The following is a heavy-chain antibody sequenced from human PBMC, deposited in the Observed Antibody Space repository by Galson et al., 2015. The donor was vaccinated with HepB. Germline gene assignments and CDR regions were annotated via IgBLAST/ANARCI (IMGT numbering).Heavy chain of an antibody. V-gene: IGHV6-1*01. CDR3: SIASSRQNQLLRGNLFDP. CDR2: TYYRSKWYN. Sequence: CAISGDSVSSNSAAWNWIRQSPSRGLEWLGRTYYRSKWYNDYAVSVKSRITINPDTYKNQFSLQLNSVTPEDTAVYYCSIASSRQNQLLRGNLFDPWGQGTLVTVSS. D-gene: IGHD2-2*01. J-gene: IGHJ5*02. CDR1: GDSVSSNSAA.